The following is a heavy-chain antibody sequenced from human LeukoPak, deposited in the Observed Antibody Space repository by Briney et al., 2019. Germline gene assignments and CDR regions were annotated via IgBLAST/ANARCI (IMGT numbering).Heavy chain of an antibody. Sequence: GGSLRLSCAASGFTFSSYAMSWVRQAPGKGLEWVSAISGSGGSTYYADSVKGRFTISRDNSKNTLYLQMNSLRAGDTAVYYCARLIGDYYDNSRSSYWHGHLDYWGQGALVTVSS. V-gene: IGHV3-23*01. CDR2: ISGSGGST. CDR1: GFTFSSYA. J-gene: IGHJ4*02. D-gene: IGHD3-22*01. CDR3: ARLIGDYYDNSRSSYWHGHLDY.